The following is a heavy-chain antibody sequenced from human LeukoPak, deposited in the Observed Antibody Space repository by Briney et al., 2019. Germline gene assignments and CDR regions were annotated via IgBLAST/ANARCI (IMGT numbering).Heavy chain of an antibody. J-gene: IGHJ4*02. CDR2: IYYSGST. V-gene: IGHV4-61*01. CDR1: GGSVSSGSYY. CDR3: ASYWGAGGYFDY. D-gene: IGHD3-16*01. Sequence: SETLSLTCTVSGGSVSSGSYYWSWIRQPPGKGLEWIGYIYYSGSTNYNPSHKSRVTISVDTSKNQFSLKLSSVTAADTAVYYCASYWGAGGYFDYWGQGTLVTVSS.